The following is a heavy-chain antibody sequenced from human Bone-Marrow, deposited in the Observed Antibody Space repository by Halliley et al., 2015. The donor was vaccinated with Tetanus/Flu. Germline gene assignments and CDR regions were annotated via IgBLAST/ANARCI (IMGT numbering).Heavy chain of an antibody. V-gene: IGHV5-51*01. CDR3: ARRHASIFDFSCDSGLAV. CDR2: VYPGDSRT. D-gene: IGHD3-3*01. J-gene: IGHJ6*02. Sequence: QLVQSGAEVKKSGESLKISCKGSGYIFSTYWIAWVRQMPGKGLEWMGVVYPGDSRTRYSLSFQGHVTISADRSKNTAYLQWNSLQASDAAVYFCARRHASIFDFSCDSGLAVWGQGATVTFSS. CDR1: GYIFSTYW.